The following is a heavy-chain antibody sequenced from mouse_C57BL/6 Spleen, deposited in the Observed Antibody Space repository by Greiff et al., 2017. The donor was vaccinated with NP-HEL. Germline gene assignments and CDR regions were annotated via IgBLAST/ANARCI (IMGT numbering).Heavy chain of an antibody. CDR3: ARTWDYDGYFGV. Sequence: QVHVKQPGAELVRPGSSVKLSCKASGYTFTSYWMHWVKQRPIQGLEWIGNIDPSDSETHYNQKFKDKATLTVDKSSSTAYMQLSSLTSEDSAVYYCARTWDYDGYFGVWGTGTTVTVSS. CDR2: IDPSDSET. V-gene: IGHV1-52*01. J-gene: IGHJ1*03. D-gene: IGHD2-4*01. CDR1: GYTFTSYW.